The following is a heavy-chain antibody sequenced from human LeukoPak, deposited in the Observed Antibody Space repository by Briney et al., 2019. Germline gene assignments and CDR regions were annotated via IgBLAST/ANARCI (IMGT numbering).Heavy chain of an antibody. J-gene: IGHJ3*02. CDR3: ARAPVDIVATIDAFDI. CDR2: IYYSGST. V-gene: IGHV4-39*07. Sequence: PSETLSLTCTVSGGSISSSSYYWGWIRQPPGKGLEWIGSIYYSGSTYYNPSLKSRVTISVDTSKNQFSLKLSSVTAADTAVYYCARAPVDIVATIDAFDIWGQGTMVTVPS. CDR1: GGSISSSSYY. D-gene: IGHD5-12*01.